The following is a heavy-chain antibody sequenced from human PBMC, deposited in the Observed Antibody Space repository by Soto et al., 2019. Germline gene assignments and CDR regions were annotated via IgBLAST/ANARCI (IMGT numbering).Heavy chain of an antibody. CDR2: MNPDGSAI. CDR1: EFTFSSSW. CDR3: AGGPTTPYFAY. Sequence: EVQLVESGGGLVQPGGSLRLSCVVSEFTFSSSWMHWVRQGPGKGLVWVSRMNPDGSAINYADSVKGRFTTSRDNAKNMLYLQMNSLRADDTAVYYCAGGPTTPYFAYWGQGTLVTVSS. V-gene: IGHV3-74*01. J-gene: IGHJ4*02. D-gene: IGHD2-2*01.